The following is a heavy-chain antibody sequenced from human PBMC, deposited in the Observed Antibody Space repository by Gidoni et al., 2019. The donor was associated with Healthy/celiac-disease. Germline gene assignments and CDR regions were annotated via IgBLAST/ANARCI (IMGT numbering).Heavy chain of an antibody. J-gene: IGHJ4*02. CDR1: GFPSSSSS. Sequence: EEQLVESGGGLVQPGGSLRLSCAASGFPSSSSSMNWVRQGPGKGREWVSYINSSCMTIYHVGSVKGRFTISRDNAKESLLLQMNSLRAEDTAVYYCARVDDYVWGSYRPPGYFDYWGQGTLVTVSS. CDR3: ARVDDYVWGSYRPPGYFDY. V-gene: IGHV3-48*01. D-gene: IGHD3-16*02. CDR2: INSSCMTI.